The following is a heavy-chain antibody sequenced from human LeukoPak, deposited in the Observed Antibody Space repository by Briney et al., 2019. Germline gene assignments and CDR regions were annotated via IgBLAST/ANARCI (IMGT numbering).Heavy chain of an antibody. D-gene: IGHD5-18*01. V-gene: IGHV3-7*01. Sequence: GGSLRLSCAASGFTFSSYWMSWVRQAPGKGLEWVANIKKDGSEKYYVDSVKGRFTVSRDNAKTSLYLQMNSLRAEDTAVYYCARDLSGVTGYTYGRGIDYWGQGTLVTVSS. CDR1: GFTFSSYW. J-gene: IGHJ4*02. CDR3: ARDLSGVTGYTYGRGIDY. CDR2: IKKDGSEK.